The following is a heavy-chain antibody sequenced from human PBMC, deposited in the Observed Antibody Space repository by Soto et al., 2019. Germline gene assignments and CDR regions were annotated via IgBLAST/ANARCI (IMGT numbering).Heavy chain of an antibody. V-gene: IGHV4-59*02. CDR2: ISHSGST. J-gene: IGHJ6*03. Sequence: SETLSLTCTVSSGSVSSYYWSWIRQPPGKGLEWIGYISHSGSTNYNPSLKSRVSISLDTSKSQFSLRLNSVTAADTAVYYCARGRPGYYYSTDVWGTGTMVTVFS. CDR3: ARGRPGYYYSTDV. CDR1: SGSVSSYY.